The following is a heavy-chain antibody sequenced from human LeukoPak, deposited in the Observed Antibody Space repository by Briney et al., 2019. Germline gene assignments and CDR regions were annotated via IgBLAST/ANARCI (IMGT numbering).Heavy chain of an antibody. D-gene: IGHD4/OR15-4a*01. J-gene: IGHJ5*02. CDR2: IHYSGDT. Sequence: SETLSLTCTVSDGSISGYSWSWIRQPPGKGLEWIGYIHYSGDTNYNPSLKNRVTLSVDTSRNQLSLQLSSVTTADTAVYYCVRGPYGASISKWFDPWGQGTLVIVSS. CDR1: DGSISGYS. CDR3: VRGPYGASISKWFDP. V-gene: IGHV4-59*01.